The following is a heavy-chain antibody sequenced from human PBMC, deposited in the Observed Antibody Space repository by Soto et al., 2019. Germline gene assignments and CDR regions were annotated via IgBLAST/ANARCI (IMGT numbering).Heavy chain of an antibody. V-gene: IGHV3-23*01. Sequence: EVQLLESGGGLVQPGGSLRLSCAASGFTFNNYAMTWVRQAPGTGLEWVSGISGGGDTTSYADSVKGRFTVSRDGSKNTLYLQMSSLRAEDTALYYCAKGRGGSGSLPPRVDIWGQGTLVTVSS. CDR3: AKGRGGSGSLPPRVDI. CDR2: ISGGGDTT. D-gene: IGHD3-10*01. J-gene: IGHJ4*02. CDR1: GFTFNNYA.